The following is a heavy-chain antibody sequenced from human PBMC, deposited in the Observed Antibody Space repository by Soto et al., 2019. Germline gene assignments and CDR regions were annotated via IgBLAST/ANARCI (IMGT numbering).Heavy chain of an antibody. CDR2: ISPYNGNT. J-gene: IGHJ4*02. Sequence: ASVKVSCKASGYTFTSYAVSWLRQAPGQGLEWMGWISPYNGNTNHAQNLQGRITMTTDTSTNTAYMELRSLTSDDTAVYYCARGAYCGGDCYSGLPRDYWGQGTLVTVSS. CDR3: ARGAYCGGDCYSGLPRDY. V-gene: IGHV1-18*04. D-gene: IGHD2-21*02. CDR1: GYTFTSYA.